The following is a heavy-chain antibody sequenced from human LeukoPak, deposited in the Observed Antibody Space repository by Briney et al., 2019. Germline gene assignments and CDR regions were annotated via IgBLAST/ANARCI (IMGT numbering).Heavy chain of an antibody. V-gene: IGHV1-2*02. CDR2: INPNKWGT. CDR1: GCTFTDYY. CDR3: TTGQNYYGSGRSWFDS. J-gene: IGHJ5*01. Sequence: ASVKVSCKASGCTFTDYYIHWVRQAPPQGGEGMEWINPNKWGTKYPQKFQGTVTITRETSITTVYMEVGMLRSDAAAVYYCTTGQNYYGSGRSWFDSWGQGTLVTVSS. D-gene: IGHD3-10*01.